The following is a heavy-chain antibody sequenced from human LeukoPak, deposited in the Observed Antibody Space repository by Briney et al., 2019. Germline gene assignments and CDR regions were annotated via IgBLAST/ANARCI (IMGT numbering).Heavy chain of an antibody. CDR1: GFTFSRFI. J-gene: IGHJ6*03. CDR2: ITSSSTYI. Sequence: PGGSLRLACEASGFTFSRFIMSWVRQAPGKGLEWVSSITSSSTYIYYADSVKGRFTISRDNAKNSLYLQMNSLRAEDTAVYYCTRDVFATAPAASYYYIDVWGKGTTVTVSS. D-gene: IGHD2-2*01. CDR3: TRDVFATAPAASYYYIDV. V-gene: IGHV3-21*01.